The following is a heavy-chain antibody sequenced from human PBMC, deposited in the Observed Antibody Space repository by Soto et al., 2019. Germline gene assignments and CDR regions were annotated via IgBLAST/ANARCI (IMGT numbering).Heavy chain of an antibody. CDR2: ISSSGSTI. CDR1: GFTFSDYY. D-gene: IGHD3-22*01. CDR3: AKDRGSSGYYSDDAFDI. J-gene: IGHJ3*02. V-gene: IGHV3-11*01. Sequence: GGSLRLSCAASGFTFSDYYMSWIRQAPGKGLEWVSYISSSGSTIYYADSVKGRFTISRDNAKNTLYLQMNSLRAEDTAVYYCAKDRGSSGYYSDDAFDIWGQGTMVTVSS.